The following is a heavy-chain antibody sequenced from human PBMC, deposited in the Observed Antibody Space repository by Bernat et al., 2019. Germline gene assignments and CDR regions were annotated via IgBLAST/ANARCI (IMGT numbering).Heavy chain of an antibody. CDR1: GFTFSNAW. CDR2: IKSKTDGGTT. Sequence: EVQLVESGGGLVKPGGSLRLSCAASGFTFSNAWMNWVRQAPGKGLEWVGRIKSKTDGGTTDYAAPVKGRFTISRDDSKNTLYLQMNSLRAEDTAVYYCARDLGQQLARDAFDIWGQGTMVTVSS. V-gene: IGHV3-15*07. D-gene: IGHD6-13*01. J-gene: IGHJ3*02. CDR3: ARDLGQQLARDAFDI.